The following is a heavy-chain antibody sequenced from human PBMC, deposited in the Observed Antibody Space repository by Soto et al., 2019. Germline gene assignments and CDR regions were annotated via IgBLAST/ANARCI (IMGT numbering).Heavy chain of an antibody. CDR2: ISYSGNT. J-gene: IGHJ6*02. V-gene: IGHV4-31*03. D-gene: IGHD5-12*01. CDR3: ARDLSAYSGYAV. Sequence: QVQLQESGPGLVKPSQTLSLTCTVSGGSTSSGAYFWNWTRQHPGKGHEWIGCISYSGNTYYNPSLKSRINISVDTSKSRFSLRLSSVTAADTAVYYCARDLSAYSGYAVWGHGTTVTVSS. CDR1: GGSTSSGAYF.